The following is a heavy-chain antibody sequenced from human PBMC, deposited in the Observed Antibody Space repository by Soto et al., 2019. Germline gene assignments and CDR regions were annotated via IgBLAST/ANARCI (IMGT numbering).Heavy chain of an antibody. CDR2: IKQDGSEK. J-gene: IGHJ4*02. CDR3: VLGGARYCSGGSCYPVPY. D-gene: IGHD2-15*01. CDR1: GFTFSSYW. V-gene: IGHV3-7*05. Sequence: GSLRLSCAASGFTFSSYWMSWVRQAPGKGLEWVANIKQDGSEKYYVDSVKGRFTISRDNAKNSLYLQMNSLRAEDTAVYYCVLGGARYCSGGSCYPVPYWGQGTLVTVSS.